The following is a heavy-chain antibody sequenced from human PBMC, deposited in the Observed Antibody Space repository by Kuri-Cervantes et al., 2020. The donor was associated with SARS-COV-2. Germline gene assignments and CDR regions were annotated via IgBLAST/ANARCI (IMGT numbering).Heavy chain of an antibody. Sequence: ASVKVSCKASGYTFSGGYYMYWVRQAPGQGLEWMGWINPNSGGTNYAQKFQGWVTMTRDTSTSTAYMELSRLRPDDTAVYYCARGMVRGVIQYYYYGMDVWGQGTTVTVSS. CDR1: GYTFSGGYY. V-gene: IGHV1-2*04. D-gene: IGHD3-10*01. CDR2: INPNSGGT. CDR3: ARGMVRGVIQYYYYGMDV. J-gene: IGHJ6*02.